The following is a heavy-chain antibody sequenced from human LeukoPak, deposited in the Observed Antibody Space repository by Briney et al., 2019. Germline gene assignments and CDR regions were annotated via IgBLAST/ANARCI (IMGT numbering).Heavy chain of an antibody. CDR2: IIPIFGTA. J-gene: IGHJ5*02. CDR1: GGTFSSYA. CDR3: ARDGGYGGRDGYNYGVWFDP. Sequence: SVKVSCKASGGTFSSYAISWVRQAPGQGLEWMGGIIPIFGTANYAQKFQGRVTITADESTSTAYMELSSLRSEDTAVYYRARDGGYGGRDGYNYGVWFDPWGQGTLVTVSS. V-gene: IGHV1-69*13. D-gene: IGHD5-24*01.